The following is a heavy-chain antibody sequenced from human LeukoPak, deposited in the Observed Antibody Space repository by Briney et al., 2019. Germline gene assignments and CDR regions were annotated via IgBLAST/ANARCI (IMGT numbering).Heavy chain of an antibody. Sequence: GASVKVSCTASNYTFTDYGVSWVRQAPGQGLEWMGWISAYNGNTNYAQKFQGRVTMTTDTFTTTAYMELRSLRSDDTAIYFCARDSCARGYDIDYWGQGTLVIVSS. CDR2: ISAYNGNT. CDR1: NYTFTDYG. CDR3: ARDSCARGYDIDY. V-gene: IGHV1-18*01. D-gene: IGHD5-12*01. J-gene: IGHJ4*02.